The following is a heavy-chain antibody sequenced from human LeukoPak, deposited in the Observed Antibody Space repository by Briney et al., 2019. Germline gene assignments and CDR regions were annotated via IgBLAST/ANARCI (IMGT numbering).Heavy chain of an antibody. V-gene: IGHV3-23*01. CDR2: IGSSGGTT. J-gene: IGHJ4*02. D-gene: IGHD3-9*01. CDR3: AKIDGGSRG. CDR1: GFTFSSYA. Sequence: AGGSLRLSCAASGFTFSSYAMTWVRQAPGKGLEWVSSIGSSGGTTYYADSVKGRFTISRDNSKNTLYLQMNSLRVEDTAIYYCAKIDGGSRGWGQGTLVTVSS.